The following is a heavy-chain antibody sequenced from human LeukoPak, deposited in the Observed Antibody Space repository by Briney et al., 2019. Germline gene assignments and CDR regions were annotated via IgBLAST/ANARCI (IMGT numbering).Heavy chain of an antibody. V-gene: IGHV3-48*01. CDR3: ARDASSDYYDSSGISAFDI. J-gene: IGHJ3*02. CDR1: GFTFSSYS. D-gene: IGHD3-22*01. Sequence: GGSLRLSCAASGFTFSSYSMNWVRQAPGKGLEWVSYISSSSSTIYYADSVKGRFTISRDNAKNSLYLQMNSLRAEDTAVYYCARDASSDYYDSSGISAFDIWGQGTMVTVSS. CDR2: ISSSSSTI.